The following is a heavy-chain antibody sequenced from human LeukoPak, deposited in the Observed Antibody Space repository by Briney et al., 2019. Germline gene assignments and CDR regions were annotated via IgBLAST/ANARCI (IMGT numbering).Heavy chain of an antibody. D-gene: IGHD1-14*01. CDR2: IIPILGIA. CDR1: GYTFTSYG. CDR3: ATPLFDY. V-gene: IGHV1-69*04. Sequence: SVKVSCKASGYTFTSYGISWVRQAPGQGLEWMGRIIPILGIANYAQKFQGRVTITADKSTSTAYMELSSLRSEDTAVYYCATPLFDYWGQGTLVTVSS. J-gene: IGHJ4*02.